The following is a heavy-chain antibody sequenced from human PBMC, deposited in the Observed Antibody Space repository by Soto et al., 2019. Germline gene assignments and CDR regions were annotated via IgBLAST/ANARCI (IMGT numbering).Heavy chain of an antibody. CDR2: IIPIFGTT. Sequence: QVQLVQSGAEVKKPGSSVKVSCKASGGTFSNYAFGWVRQAPGHGLEWMGGIIPIFGTTNYGQNFQGRVTITADESTNTAYMELTSLRSEATAVYYCARVRSGNYVWGEFADWGQGTLVTVSS. CDR1: GGTFSNYA. V-gene: IGHV1-69*01. D-gene: IGHD1-26*01. CDR3: ARVRSGNYVWGEFAD. J-gene: IGHJ4*02.